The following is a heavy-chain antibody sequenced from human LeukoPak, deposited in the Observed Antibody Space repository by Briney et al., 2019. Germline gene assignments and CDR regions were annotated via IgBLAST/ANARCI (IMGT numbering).Heavy chain of an antibody. D-gene: IGHD3-10*01. J-gene: IGHJ4*02. CDR1: GGSFSGYY. Sequence: LSLTCAVYGGSFSGYYWSWVRQAPGKGLEWVSYISGSGSTSYYADSVKGRFTISRDNAKNSLYLQMNSLRGEDTAVYYCASIYVSGSYWDYWGQGTLVTVSS. V-gene: IGHV3-11*04. CDR2: ISGSGSTS. CDR3: ASIYVSGSYWDY.